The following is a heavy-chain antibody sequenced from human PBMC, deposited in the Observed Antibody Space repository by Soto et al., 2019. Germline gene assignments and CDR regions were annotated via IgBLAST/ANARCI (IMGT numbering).Heavy chain of an antibody. V-gene: IGHV3-30*18. CDR1: VFSVSNNG. Sequence: GSLRLSCAASVFSVSNNGMHWVRQAPGKGLEWVAIISYDGSKKYYADSVKGRFTISRDNSKNTLYLQMNSLRVEDTAVYYCAKDRVESGLGEIDYWGQGTLVTVSS. CDR3: AKDRVESGLGEIDY. J-gene: IGHJ4*02. D-gene: IGHD3-16*01. CDR2: ISYDGSKK.